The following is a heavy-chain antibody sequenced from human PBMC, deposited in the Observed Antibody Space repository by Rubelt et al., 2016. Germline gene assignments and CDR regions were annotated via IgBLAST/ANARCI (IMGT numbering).Heavy chain of an antibody. V-gene: IGHV4-38-2*02. Sequence: QVQLQESGPGLVKPSETLSLTCTVSGYSISSGYYWGWIRQPPGKGLEWMGGICDSGRTYYNPSLKSRVTISVDTSKNQFSLKLSSVTAADTAVYYCARDHSSGWYLEGFFDYWGQGTLVTVSS. CDR3: ARDHSSGWYLEGFFDY. CDR1: GYSISSGYY. D-gene: IGHD6-19*01. J-gene: IGHJ4*02. CDR2: ICDSGRT.